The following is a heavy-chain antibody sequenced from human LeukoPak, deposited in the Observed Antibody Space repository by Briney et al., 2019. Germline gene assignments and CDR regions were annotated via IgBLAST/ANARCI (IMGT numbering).Heavy chain of an antibody. CDR3: ARAPMKYYMDV. J-gene: IGHJ6*03. Sequence: SQTLSLTFTVSGGSISSGSYYWSWIRQPAGKGLEWIGRIYTSGSTNYNPSLKSRVTISVDTSKNQFSLKLSSVTAADTAVYYCARAPMKYYMDVWAKGPRSPSP. D-gene: IGHD3-22*01. CDR2: IYTSGST. V-gene: IGHV4-61*02. CDR1: GGSISSGSYY.